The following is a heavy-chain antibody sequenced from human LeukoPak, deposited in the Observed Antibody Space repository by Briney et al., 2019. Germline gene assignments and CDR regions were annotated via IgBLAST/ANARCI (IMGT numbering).Heavy chain of an antibody. CDR2: ISGSGGST. J-gene: IGHJ3*02. V-gene: IGHV3-23*01. CDR3: AKYEYYYGSGSYPNEYDAFDI. D-gene: IGHD3-10*01. CDR1: GFTFDDYG. Sequence: GGSLRLSCAASGFTFDDYGMSWVRQAPGKGLEWVSAISGSGGSTYYADSVKGRFTISRDNSKNTLYLQMNSLRAEDTAVYYCAKYEYYYGSGSYPNEYDAFDIRGQGTMVTVSS.